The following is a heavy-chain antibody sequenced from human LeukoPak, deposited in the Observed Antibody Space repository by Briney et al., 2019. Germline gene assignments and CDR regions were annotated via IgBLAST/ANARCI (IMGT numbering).Heavy chain of an antibody. Sequence: PGGSLRLSCAASGFTFSSYAMSWVRQAPGKGLEWVSAISGSGGSTYYADSVKGRFTISRDNSKNTLYLQLNSLRGEDTAVYYCARWSAAADYWGQGTLVTVSS. CDR1: GFTFSSYA. J-gene: IGHJ4*02. D-gene: IGHD6-13*01. CDR2: ISGSGGST. V-gene: IGHV3-23*01. CDR3: ARWSAAADY.